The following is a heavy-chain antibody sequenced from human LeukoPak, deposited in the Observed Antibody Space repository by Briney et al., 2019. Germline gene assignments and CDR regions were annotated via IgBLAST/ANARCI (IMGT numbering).Heavy chain of an antibody. V-gene: IGHV3-21*01. CDR3: AREADSGIYLDY. CDR2: ISSSSSYI. CDR1: RFTFRSYS. Sequence: GGSLRLSSAASRFTFRSYSMNWVRQAPGKGLEWVSSISSSSSYIYYADSVKSRFTISRDNAKNSLYLQMNSLRAEDTAVYYCAREADSGIYLDYWGQGTMVTVSS. J-gene: IGHJ4*02. D-gene: IGHD1-26*01.